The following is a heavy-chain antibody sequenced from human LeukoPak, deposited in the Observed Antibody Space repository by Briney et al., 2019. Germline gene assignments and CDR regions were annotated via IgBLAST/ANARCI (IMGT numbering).Heavy chain of an antibody. Sequence: GGPLRLSCAASGFTFTNCAMSWVRQAPGKGLGWVSSISSGGGASYFADSVQGRFTISRDNSKNTLYMQMNSLRAEDTAVYYCAKDSSSSPYYFDYWGQGTLVTVSS. CDR2: ISSGGGAS. J-gene: IGHJ4*02. D-gene: IGHD6-6*01. V-gene: IGHV3-23*01. CDR3: AKDSSSSPYYFDY. CDR1: GFTFTNCA.